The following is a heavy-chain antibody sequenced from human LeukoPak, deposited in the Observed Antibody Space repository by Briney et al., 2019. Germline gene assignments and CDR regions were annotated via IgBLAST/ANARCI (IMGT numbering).Heavy chain of an antibody. CDR1: GFTFSGYG. D-gene: IGHD3-22*01. CDR2: ISNDGGDT. V-gene: IGHV3-23*01. CDR3: TYDTSGPRA. J-gene: IGHJ5*02. Sequence: GGSLRLSRAASGFTFSGYGMNWVPQAPGKGLECVSSISNDGGDTFYADSVKGRFPISRDNSKNTLDLQMNSLRAVDTAIYYCTYDTSGPRAWGQGTLVAVSS.